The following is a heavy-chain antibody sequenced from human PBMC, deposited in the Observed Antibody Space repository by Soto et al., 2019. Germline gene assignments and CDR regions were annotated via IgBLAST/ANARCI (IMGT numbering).Heavy chain of an antibody. D-gene: IGHD5-12*01. CDR1: GFTFSRYG. Sequence: QVQLVESGGGVVQPGRSLRISCATSGFTFSRYGIHWVRQAPGKGLEWVAVTSHDGTNKYYTDSVKGRFIISRDNSENTLYLEMNSLRAEDTAVYYCAKETVATIRPTRIYYYYGLEVWGQGTTVSVSS. CDR2: TSHDGTNK. CDR3: AKETVATIRPTRIYYYYGLEV. J-gene: IGHJ6*02. V-gene: IGHV3-30*18.